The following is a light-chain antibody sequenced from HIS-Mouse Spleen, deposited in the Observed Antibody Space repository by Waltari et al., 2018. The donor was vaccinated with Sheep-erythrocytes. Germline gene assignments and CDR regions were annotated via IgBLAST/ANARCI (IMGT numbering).Light chain of an antibody. J-gene: IGLJ1*01. CDR3: CSYAGSYNHV. CDR1: SSDVCCYNY. V-gene: IGLV2-11*01. Sequence: QSALTQPRSVSGSPGQSVTISCPATSSDVCCYNYVSWYQQHPGKAPKLMIYDVSKRPSGVPDRFSGSKSGNTASLTISGLQAEDEADYYCCSYAGSYNHVFATGTKVTVL. CDR2: DVS.